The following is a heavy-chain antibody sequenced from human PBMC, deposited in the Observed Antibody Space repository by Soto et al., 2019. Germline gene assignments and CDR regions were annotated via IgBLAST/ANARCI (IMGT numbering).Heavy chain of an antibody. CDR3: TTDGPKLIQGLDPFDI. CDR1: DFTFSNAW. J-gene: IGHJ3*02. CDR2: IKSRIDGETT. Sequence: EVQLVESGGGLVKPGESLILSCAASDFTFSNAWMNWVRQAPGKGLEWVGRIKSRIDGETTDYAAPVKGRFTISRDDSRNALYLQMNSLKTEDTAVYYCTTDGPKLIQGLDPFDIWGQGTMVTVSS. V-gene: IGHV3-15*07.